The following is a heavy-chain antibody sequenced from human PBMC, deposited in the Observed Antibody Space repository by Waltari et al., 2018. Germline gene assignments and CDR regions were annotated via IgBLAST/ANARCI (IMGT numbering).Heavy chain of an antibody. CDR3: ARGTATGTTDLAH. J-gene: IGHJ4*02. CDR1: GHSVSSGYY. V-gene: IGHV4-38-2*01. D-gene: IGHD1-1*01. CDR2: IRHDEGT. Sequence: QVQLQESGPGLVKPSETLSLTCAVSGHSVSSGYYWGWIRQPPGKGLEWIGSIRHDEGTYYQPSLRSRVTISVDTSKNQFSLNLRSVTAADTAVYYCARGTATGTTDLAHWGQGALVTVSS.